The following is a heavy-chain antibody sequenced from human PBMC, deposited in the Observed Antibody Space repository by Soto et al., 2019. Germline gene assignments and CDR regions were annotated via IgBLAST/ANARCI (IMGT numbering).Heavy chain of an antibody. CDR2: IYPGDSDT. V-gene: IGHV5-51*01. Sequence: LGESLKISCQGSGYSFASYWIGWVRQMPGKDLEWMGIIYPGDSDTRYSPSFQGQVTISADKSLRTAYLRWTSLKASDTALYYCARTRSFTLGFYYDGMDVWGQGTTVTVS. D-gene: IGHD6-6*01. J-gene: IGHJ6*02. CDR3: ARTRSFTLGFYYDGMDV. CDR1: GYSFASYW.